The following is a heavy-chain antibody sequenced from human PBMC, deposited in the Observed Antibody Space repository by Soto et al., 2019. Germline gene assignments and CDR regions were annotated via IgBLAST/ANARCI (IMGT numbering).Heavy chain of an antibody. Sequence: LRLSCAASGFTFSSYCMHWVRQAPGKGLEWVAVISYDGSNKYYADSVKGRFTSSRDNSKNTLYLQMNSLRAVDTAVYYCAKDVGMVRGVILYYYYGMDVWGQGTTVTVSS. CDR3: AKDVGMVRGVILYYYYGMDV. CDR2: ISYDGSNK. J-gene: IGHJ6*02. CDR1: GFTFSSYC. V-gene: IGHV3-30*18. D-gene: IGHD3-10*01.